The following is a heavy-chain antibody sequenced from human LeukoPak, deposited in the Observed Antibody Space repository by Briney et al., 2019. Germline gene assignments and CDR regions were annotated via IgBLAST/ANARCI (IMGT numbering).Heavy chain of an antibody. Sequence: PGGSLRLSCAASGFDLNTYEMNWVRQAPGKGLEWLSYISTSSSTIYYAESVKGRFTISRDNAKNSLYLQMNSLRVEDTAIYYCAKARGGGSHDDFDYWGQGTLVTVSS. J-gene: IGHJ4*02. CDR3: AKARGGGSHDDFDY. V-gene: IGHV3-48*03. CDR2: ISTSSSTI. CDR1: GFDLNTYE. D-gene: IGHD1-26*01.